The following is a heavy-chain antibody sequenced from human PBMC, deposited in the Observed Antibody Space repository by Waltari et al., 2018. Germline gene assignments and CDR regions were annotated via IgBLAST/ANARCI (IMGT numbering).Heavy chain of an antibody. CDR3: ARDSAYVRYFQH. CDR2: SDYIGST. D-gene: IGHD3-16*01. Sequence: QLQLQESGPGLVKPSETLSLTCTVSGGSISSSSYYWGWIRQPPGKGLEWSWSSDYIGSTDYTPSRKSRVTISVDTSKTQFSLKLSSVTAADTSVYYCARDSAYVRYFQHWGPGTLVTVSS. CDR1: GGSISSSSYY. V-gene: IGHV4-39*07. J-gene: IGHJ1*01.